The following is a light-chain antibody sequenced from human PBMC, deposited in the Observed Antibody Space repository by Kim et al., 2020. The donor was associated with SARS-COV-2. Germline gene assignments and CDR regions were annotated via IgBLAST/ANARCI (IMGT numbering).Light chain of an antibody. CDR3: QQRSNWPPRSIT. V-gene: IGKV3-11*01. CDR2: DAS. J-gene: IGKJ5*01. CDR1: QSVSSY. Sequence: GKTATRSCRASQSVSSYLAWYQQKPGQAPRLLIYDASNRATGIPARFSGSGSGTDFTLTISSLEPEDFAVYYCQQRSNWPPRSITFGQGTRLEIK.